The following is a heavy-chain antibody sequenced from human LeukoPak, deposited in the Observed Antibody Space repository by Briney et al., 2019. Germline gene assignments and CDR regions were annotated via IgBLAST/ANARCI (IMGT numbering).Heavy chain of an antibody. Sequence: ASVNVSCKASGYTFTGYGISWVRQAPGQGLEWMGWISAYNGNTNYAQKLQGRVTMTTDTSTSTAYMELRSLRSDDTAVYYCARVHYYGSGVDYWGQGTLVTVSS. D-gene: IGHD3-10*01. J-gene: IGHJ4*02. CDR1: GYTFTGYG. CDR2: ISAYNGNT. CDR3: ARVHYYGSGVDY. V-gene: IGHV1-18*01.